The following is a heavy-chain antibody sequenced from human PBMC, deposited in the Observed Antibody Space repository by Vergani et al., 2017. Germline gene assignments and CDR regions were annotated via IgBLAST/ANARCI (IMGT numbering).Heavy chain of an antibody. CDR3: ARGGLTVTTLLVD. CDR1: GFTFSSYS. CDR2: ISSSSSYI. Sequence: EVQLVESGGGLVKPGGSLRLSCAASGFTFSSYSMNWVRQAPGQGLEWVSSISSSSSYIYYADSVKGRFTISRDNAKNSLYLQMNSLRAEDTAVYYCARGGLTVTTLLVDWGQGTLVTVSS. J-gene: IGHJ4*02. D-gene: IGHD4-17*01. V-gene: IGHV3-21*01.